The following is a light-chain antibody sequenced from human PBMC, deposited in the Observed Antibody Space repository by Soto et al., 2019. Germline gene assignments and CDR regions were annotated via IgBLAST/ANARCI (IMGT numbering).Light chain of an antibody. CDR1: QSLTTN. CDR3: QQYDDWPPKT. Sequence: EVVMTQSPGTLSVSPGERAILSCRASQSLTTNLAWYQQKPGQAPRLLIHDASTGATGIPARFSGSGSGTEFTLTISSLQSEDFAVYYCQQYDDWPPKTFGQGTKVDIK. V-gene: IGKV3-15*01. CDR2: DAS. J-gene: IGKJ1*01.